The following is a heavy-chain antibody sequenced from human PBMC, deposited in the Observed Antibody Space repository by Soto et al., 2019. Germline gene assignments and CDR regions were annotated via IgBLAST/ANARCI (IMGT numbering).Heavy chain of an antibody. J-gene: IGHJ2*01. V-gene: IGHV3-11*06. CDR1: GFTFSDYY. CDR3: ARLRVGVNWYFDL. CDR2: ISSSGSYI. D-gene: IGHD2-21*01. Sequence: QMQLVESGGDLVKPGGSLRLSCEASGFTFSDYYMSWIRQVPGQGLEWLSFISSSGSYIKYSDSMRGRLTVSRDNGKNSLYLQMNSMRVEDTAVYYCARLRVGVNWYFDLWGRGTMVPVSA.